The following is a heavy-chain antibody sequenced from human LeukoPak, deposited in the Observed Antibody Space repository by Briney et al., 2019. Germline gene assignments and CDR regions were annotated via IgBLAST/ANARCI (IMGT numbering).Heavy chain of an antibody. CDR1: AFTFSMYW. Sequence: GGSLRLSCSPSAFTFSMYWMTWVRQAPGKGLEWVATIKEDGSDKYYVDSVRGRFTISRDNAENSLYLQMNSLTAEDTALYYCVRDGIRDIPGVITIRYDYWGQGTLVTVSS. D-gene: IGHD3-10*01. CDR2: IKEDGSDK. J-gene: IGHJ4*02. V-gene: IGHV3-7*05. CDR3: VRDGIRDIPGVITIRYDY.